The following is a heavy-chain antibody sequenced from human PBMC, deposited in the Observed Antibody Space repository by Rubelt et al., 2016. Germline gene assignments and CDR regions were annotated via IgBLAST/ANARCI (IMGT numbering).Heavy chain of an antibody. V-gene: IGHV1-2*06. D-gene: IGHD2-2*01. CDR1: GYTFTEYY. CDR3: ASAMGCRGGGCSRA. Sequence: QVQLVQSGAEVKKPGASVKVSCKASGYTFTEYYMHWVRQAPGQGLEWMGRINPNSGGTDYAQNFQGRVTMTRDTSINTAYMELSRLSNDDTALYYCASAMGCRGGGCSRAWGRGTVVTVSS. CDR2: INPNSGGT. J-gene: IGHJ5*02.